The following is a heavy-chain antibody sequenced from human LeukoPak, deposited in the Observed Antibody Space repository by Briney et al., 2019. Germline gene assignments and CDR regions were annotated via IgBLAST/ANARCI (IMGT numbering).Heavy chain of an antibody. Sequence: GGSLRLSCAASGFTFGDYYMSWIRQAPGKGLEWVSYISSSGSTIYYADSVKGRFAISRDNAKNSLYLQMNSLRAEDTAVYYCARETSSGSYYFSMDVWGQGTTVTVSS. J-gene: IGHJ6*02. D-gene: IGHD3-10*01. CDR1: GFTFGDYY. V-gene: IGHV3-11*01. CDR3: ARETSSGSYYFSMDV. CDR2: ISSSGSTI.